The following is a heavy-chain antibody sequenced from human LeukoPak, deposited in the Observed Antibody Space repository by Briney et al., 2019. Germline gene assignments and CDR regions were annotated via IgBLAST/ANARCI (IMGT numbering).Heavy chain of an antibody. Sequence: SETLSLTCTVSGGFISSYYWSWIRQPPGKGLEWIGYIYYSGSTNYNPSLKSRVTISVDTSKNQFSLKLSSVTAADTAVYYCARGTNSDYWGQGTLVTVSS. J-gene: IGHJ4*02. CDR3: ARGTNSDY. V-gene: IGHV4-59*01. D-gene: IGHD1-1*01. CDR2: IYYSGST. CDR1: GGFISSYY.